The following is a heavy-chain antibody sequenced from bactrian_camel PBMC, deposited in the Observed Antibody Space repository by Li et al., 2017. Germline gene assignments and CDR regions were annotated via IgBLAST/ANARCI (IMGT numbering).Heavy chain of an antibody. J-gene: IGHJ4*01. CDR1: QDTTKRNA. V-gene: IGHV3-3*01. CDR3: TSQFY. CDR2: MYGGGATYTERT. Sequence: HVQLVESGGGSVEAGGSLKLSCVAVQDTTKRNAMAWFRQSPGKEREGLAAMYGGGATYTERTYYADSVKGRSTISRDNTQNTWYLQMNSVRTEDTAVYYCTSQFYWGQGTQVTVS.